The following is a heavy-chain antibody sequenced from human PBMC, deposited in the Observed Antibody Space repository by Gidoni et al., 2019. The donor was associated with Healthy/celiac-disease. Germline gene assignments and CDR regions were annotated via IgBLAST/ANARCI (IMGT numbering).Heavy chain of an antibody. CDR3: ASEGSGSY. CDR2: IYYSGST. Sequence: QVQLQESGPGLVKPSETLSLTCTVSGGSISSYYWSWIRQPPGKGLEWIGYIYYSGSTNYNPSLKSRVTISVDTSKNQFSLKLSSVTAADTAVYYCASEGSGSYWGQGTLVTVSS. CDR1: GGSISSYY. D-gene: IGHD3-10*01. J-gene: IGHJ4*02. V-gene: IGHV4-59*01.